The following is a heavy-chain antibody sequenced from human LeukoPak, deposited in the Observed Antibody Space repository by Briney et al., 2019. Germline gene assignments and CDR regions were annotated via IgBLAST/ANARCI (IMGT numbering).Heavy chain of an antibody. Sequence: GGSLRLSCPASGFPFSSYAMHWVRQAPGKGLEYVSAISDSGGSTYYADSVKGRFTISRDNSKNTVYLQVNSLRDEDTAVYYCARDLEAANTYYFDYWGQGTMVTVSS. J-gene: IGHJ4*02. CDR1: GFPFSSYA. CDR2: ISDSGGST. CDR3: ARDLEAANTYYFDY. V-gene: IGHV3-64*04. D-gene: IGHD6-13*01.